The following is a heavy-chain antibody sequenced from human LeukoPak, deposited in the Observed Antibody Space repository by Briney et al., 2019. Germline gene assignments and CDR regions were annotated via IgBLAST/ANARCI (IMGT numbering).Heavy chain of an antibody. CDR2: INHSGST. Sequence: SETLSLTCAVYGGSFSGYYWSWIRQPPGKGLEWIGEINHSGSTNYNPSLKSRVTISVDTSKNQFSLKLSSVTAADTAVYCCARGWYSYYYYGMDVWGQGTTVTVSS. V-gene: IGHV4-34*01. D-gene: IGHD6-13*01. CDR3: ARGWYSYYYYGMDV. CDR1: GGSFSGYY. J-gene: IGHJ6*02.